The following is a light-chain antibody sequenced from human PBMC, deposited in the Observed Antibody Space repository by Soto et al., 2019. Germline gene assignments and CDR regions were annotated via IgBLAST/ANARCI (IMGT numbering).Light chain of an antibody. V-gene: IGLV2-14*01. CDR2: EVS. CDR1: SRDVGGYNY. J-gene: IGLJ2*01. Sequence: QSALTQPASMSGSPGQSITISCTGTSRDVGGYNYVSWYQRHPGKAPKLMIYEVSNRPSGVSNRFSGSKSGNTASLTISGLQAEDEADYYCSSSTINNTVLFGGGTKLTVL. CDR3: SSSTINNTVL.